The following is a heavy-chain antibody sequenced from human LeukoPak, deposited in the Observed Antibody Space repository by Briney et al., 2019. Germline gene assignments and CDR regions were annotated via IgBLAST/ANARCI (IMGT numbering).Heavy chain of an antibody. J-gene: IGHJ4*02. CDR2: INSDGSST. D-gene: IGHD1-26*01. Sequence: PGGSLRLSCVASGFTFSSYWMHWVGQAPGKGLVGVSRINSDGSSTSYADSVKGRFTISRDNAKNTLYLQMNSLRAEDTAVYYCARVRIVGAMAWSHYFDYWGQGTLVTVSS. CDR3: ARVRIVGAMAWSHYFDY. CDR1: GFTFSSYW. V-gene: IGHV3-74*01.